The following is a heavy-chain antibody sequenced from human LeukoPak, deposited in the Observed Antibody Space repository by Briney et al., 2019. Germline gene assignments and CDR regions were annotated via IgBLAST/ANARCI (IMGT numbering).Heavy chain of an antibody. V-gene: IGHV3-23*01. Sequence: GGSLRLSCEASEFTFSRSAMSWVRQAPGKGLEWVSAISDSADSTYYADSVKGRFTISRDNSKNTLYLQLNSLRAEDTAVYYCAKGLVNGGNFDKWGQGTLVTASS. CDR1: EFTFSRSA. CDR3: AKGLVNGGNFDK. CDR2: ISDSADST. J-gene: IGHJ4*02. D-gene: IGHD7-27*01.